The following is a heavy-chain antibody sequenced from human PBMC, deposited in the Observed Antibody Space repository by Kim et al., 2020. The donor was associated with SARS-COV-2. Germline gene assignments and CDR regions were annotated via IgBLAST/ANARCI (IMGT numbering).Heavy chain of an antibody. J-gene: IGHJ3*02. V-gene: IGHV3-48*02. CDR3: ARDSFSDYVWGSYLGDPNDAVDI. CDR1: GFTFSSYS. Sequence: GGSLRLSCAASGFTFSSYSMNWVRQAPGKGLEWVSYISSSSSTIYYADSVKGRFTISRDNAKNSLYLQMNSLRDEDTAVYYCARDSFSDYVWGSYLGDPNDAVDIWGQGTMVTVSS. D-gene: IGHD3-16*01. CDR2: ISSSSSTI.